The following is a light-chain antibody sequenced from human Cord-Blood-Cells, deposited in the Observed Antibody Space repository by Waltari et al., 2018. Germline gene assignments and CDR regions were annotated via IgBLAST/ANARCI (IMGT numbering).Light chain of an antibody. J-gene: IGLJ1*01. Sequence: QSALTQPASVSGSPGQSITISCTGTSSDVGSYNLVSWYQQHPGKAPKLMIYEGSKRPSGVSNHFSGSKSGNTSSLTIAGLQAEDEADYYCCSYAGSSTHYVFGTGTKVTVL. V-gene: IGLV2-23*01. CDR1: SSDVGSYNL. CDR2: EGS. CDR3: CSYAGSSTHYV.